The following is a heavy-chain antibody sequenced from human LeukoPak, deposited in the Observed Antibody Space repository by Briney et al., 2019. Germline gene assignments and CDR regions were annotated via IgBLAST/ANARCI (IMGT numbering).Heavy chain of an antibody. V-gene: IGHV4-59*01. CDR3: ARGDGYNWEFYFDY. D-gene: IGHD5-24*01. Sequence: PSETLSLTCTVSGGSISNYYWTWIRQPPGKELEGIGHIYYSGSTNYNPSLKSRVTISLDTSKNQFSLKLTSVTAADTALYYCARGDGYNWEFYFDYWGQGTLVTVSS. CDR1: GGSISNYY. CDR2: IYYSGST. J-gene: IGHJ4*02.